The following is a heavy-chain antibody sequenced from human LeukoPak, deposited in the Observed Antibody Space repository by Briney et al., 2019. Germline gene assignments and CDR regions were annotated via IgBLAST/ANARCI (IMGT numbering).Heavy chain of an antibody. CDR2: IRYDGSNK. V-gene: IGHV3-30*02. Sequence: GGSLRLSCAASGFTFSSYGMHWVRQGPGKGLEWVAFIRYDGSNKYYADSVKGRFTISRDNSKNTLYLQMNSLRAEDTAVYYCAKDRYYGSGSYYRIYYFDYWGQGTLVTVSS. J-gene: IGHJ4*02. CDR3: AKDRYYGSGSYYRIYYFDY. CDR1: GFTFSSYG. D-gene: IGHD3-10*01.